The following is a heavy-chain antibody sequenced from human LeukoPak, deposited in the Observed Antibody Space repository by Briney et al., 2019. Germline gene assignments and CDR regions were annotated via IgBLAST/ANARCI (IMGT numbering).Heavy chain of an antibody. CDR1: GDSISNYC. J-gene: IGHJ3*02. D-gene: IGHD3-3*01. V-gene: IGHV4-59*01. CDR3: ARASGVLRFLDWLGAFAI. CDR2: FYYTGST. Sequence: SETLSLTCTVSGDSISNYCWSWIRQPPGKGLEWIGYFYYTGSTNYNPSLKSRVTISVDTSKNQFSLKLSSVTAADTAVYYCARASGVLRFLDWLGAFAIWGQGTMVTVSS.